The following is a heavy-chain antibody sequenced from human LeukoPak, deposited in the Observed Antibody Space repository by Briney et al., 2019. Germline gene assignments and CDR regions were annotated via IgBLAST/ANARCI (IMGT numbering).Heavy chain of an antibody. CDR3: ARVLHDSSGWGAFDI. Sequence: SVKVSCKASGGTFSSYAISWVRQAPGQGLEWMGRIIPILGIAYYAQKFQGRVTITADKSTSTAYMELSSLRSEDTAVYYCARVLHDSSGWGAFDIWGQGTMVAVSS. V-gene: IGHV1-69*04. CDR2: IIPILGIA. CDR1: GGTFSSYA. J-gene: IGHJ3*02. D-gene: IGHD3-22*01.